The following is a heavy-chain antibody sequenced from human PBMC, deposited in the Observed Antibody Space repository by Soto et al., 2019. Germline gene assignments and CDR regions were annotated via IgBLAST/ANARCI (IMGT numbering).Heavy chain of an antibody. J-gene: IGHJ4*02. Sequence: GGSLRLSCAASGFTFSSYSMNWVRQAPGKGLEWVSYISSSSSTIYYADSVKGRFTISRDNAKNSLYLQMNSLRDEDTAVYYCASTRYSSSWYSVYWGQGTLVTVSS. CDR1: GFTFSSYS. D-gene: IGHD6-13*01. CDR2: ISSSSSTI. V-gene: IGHV3-48*02. CDR3: ASTRYSSSWYSVY.